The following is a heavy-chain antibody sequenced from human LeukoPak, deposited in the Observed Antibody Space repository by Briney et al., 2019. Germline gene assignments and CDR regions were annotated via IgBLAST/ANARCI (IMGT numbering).Heavy chain of an antibody. Sequence: ASVKVSCKASGYTFTGYYMHWVRQAPGQGLEWMGWINPNSGGTNYAQKFQGRVTMTRDTSISTAYMELSRLRSDDTAVYYCARDPMTTVTYFDYWGQGTLVTVPS. D-gene: IGHD4-17*01. CDR3: ARDPMTTVTYFDY. CDR2: INPNSGGT. CDR1: GYTFTGYY. J-gene: IGHJ4*02. V-gene: IGHV1-2*02.